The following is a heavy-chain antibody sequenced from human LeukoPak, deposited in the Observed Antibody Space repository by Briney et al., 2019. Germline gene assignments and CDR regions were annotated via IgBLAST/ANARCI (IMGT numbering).Heavy chain of an antibody. CDR2: ISYDGSNK. CDR3: AKDLGGGYSSSWYSFDY. Sequence: GGSLRLSCAASGFTFSSYGMHRVRQAPGKGLEWVAVISYDGSNKYYADSVKGRFTISRDNSKNTLYLQMNGLRAEDTAVYYCAKDLGGGYSSSWYSFDYWGQGTLVTVSS. D-gene: IGHD6-13*01. CDR1: GFTFSSYG. J-gene: IGHJ4*02. V-gene: IGHV3-30*18.